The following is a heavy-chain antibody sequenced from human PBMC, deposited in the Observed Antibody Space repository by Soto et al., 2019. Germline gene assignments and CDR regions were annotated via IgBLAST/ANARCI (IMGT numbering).Heavy chain of an antibody. D-gene: IGHD3-3*01. V-gene: IGHV3-7*05. J-gene: IGHJ4*02. CDR3: ARDIYDPVTEHYFDY. CDR1: GFTVSSYW. CDR2: IKQDGSEK. Sequence: GGSLRLSCAASGFTVSSYWMSWVRQAPGKGLEWVANIKQDGSEKYYVDSVKGRFTISRDNAKNSLYLQMNSLRAEDTAVYYCARDIYDPVTEHYFDYWGQGTLVTVSS.